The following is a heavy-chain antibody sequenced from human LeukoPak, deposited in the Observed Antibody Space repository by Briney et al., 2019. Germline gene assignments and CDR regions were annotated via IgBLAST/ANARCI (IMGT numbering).Heavy chain of an antibody. Sequence: GASVKVSCKASGYTFTGYYLHWVRQAPGQGLEWMGWINPNSGGTNYAQKFQGRVTMTRDTSISTAYMELSRLRSDDTAVCYCATRQPIPVARGNYYYYGMDVWGQGTTVAVPS. CDR3: ATRQPIPVARGNYYYYGMDV. CDR1: GYTFTGYY. J-gene: IGHJ6*02. D-gene: IGHD6-19*01. CDR2: INPNSGGT. V-gene: IGHV1-2*02.